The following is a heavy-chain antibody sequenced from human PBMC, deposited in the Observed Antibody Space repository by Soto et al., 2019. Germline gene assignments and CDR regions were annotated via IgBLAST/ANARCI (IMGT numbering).Heavy chain of an antibody. CDR3: ARAAPRFCSGGSCYSGRDY. V-gene: IGHV5-10-1*01. CDR2: IDPSDSYT. J-gene: IGHJ4*02. D-gene: IGHD2-15*01. CDR1: GYSFTSYW. Sequence: GESLKISCKGSGYSFTSYWISWVRQMPGKGLDWMGRIDPSDSYTNYSPSFQGHVTISADKSISTAYLQWSSLKASDTAMYYCARAAPRFCSGGSCYSGRDYWGQGTLVTVSS.